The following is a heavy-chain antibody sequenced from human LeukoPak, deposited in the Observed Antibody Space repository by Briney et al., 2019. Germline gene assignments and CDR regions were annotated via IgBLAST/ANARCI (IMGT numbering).Heavy chain of an antibody. CDR3: AKRQVRDFDY. J-gene: IGHJ4*02. Sequence: GGSLRLSCTASGFTFSNYAMSWVRQAPGKGLEWVSAISDVISDVSRGTYYADSVKGRFTISRDNSKNTLYLQMNSLRADDTAVYYCAKRQVRDFDYWGQGTLVTVSS. CDR1: GFTFSNYA. D-gene: IGHD3-10*01. V-gene: IGHV3-23*01. CDR2: ISDVISDVSRGT.